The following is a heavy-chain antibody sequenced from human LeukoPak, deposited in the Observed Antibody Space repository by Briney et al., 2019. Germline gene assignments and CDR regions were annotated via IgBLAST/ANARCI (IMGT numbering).Heavy chain of an antibody. Sequence: PGGSLRLSCAASGFDFSEFWMSWVRQAPGKGLEWVANIKDDGSGKNYVDSVKGRFTISRDNAKNSMYLQMNNMRDEDTALYYCARGGSFVHNRRFDYWGQGALVTASS. CDR1: GFDFSEFW. D-gene: IGHD6-13*01. J-gene: IGHJ4*02. V-gene: IGHV3-7*01. CDR3: ARGGSFVHNRRFDY. CDR2: IKDDGSGK.